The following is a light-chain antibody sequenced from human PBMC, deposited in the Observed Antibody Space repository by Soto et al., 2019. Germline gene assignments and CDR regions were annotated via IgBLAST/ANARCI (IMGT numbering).Light chain of an antibody. Sequence: EIVWTQSPATLSLSPGERATLSCRASQSISRYLAWYQQKPGQAPRLLIHDASNRATGIPARFSGSGSETDFTLTISSLEPEDFAVYYCQQRLSWPPLTFGGGTKVENK. J-gene: IGKJ4*01. CDR3: QQRLSWPPLT. CDR2: DAS. V-gene: IGKV3-11*01. CDR1: QSISRY.